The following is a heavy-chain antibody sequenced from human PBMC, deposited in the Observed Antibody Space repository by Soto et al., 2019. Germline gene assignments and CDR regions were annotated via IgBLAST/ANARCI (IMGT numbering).Heavy chain of an antibody. CDR1: GFTFRNYG. CDR3: AKRRGDHSNYSWGIDV. CDR2: ISYDGSHK. J-gene: IGHJ6*02. V-gene: IGHV3-30*18. D-gene: IGHD4-4*01. Sequence: QVQLVESGGGVVQPGRSLRLSCAASGFTFRNYGMHWVRQAPGKGLVWVTVISYDGSHKYYADSVKGRFTISRDNSKNKVYLEMNSLRDEDTAVYYCAKRRGDHSNYSWGIDVWGQGTTVTVSS.